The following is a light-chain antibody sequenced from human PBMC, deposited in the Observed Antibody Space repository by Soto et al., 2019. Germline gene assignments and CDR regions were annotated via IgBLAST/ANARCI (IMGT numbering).Light chain of an antibody. CDR3: HQYGSSPLP. CDR2: GAS. J-gene: IGKJ3*01. V-gene: IGKV3-20*01. CDR1: QSVSSSY. Sequence: EIVLTQSPGTLSLSPGERATLSCRASQSVSSSYLAWYQQKPGQAPRLLIYGASSRATGIPDRFSGSGSGKDFTLTISRLEPEDFAVYYCHQYGSSPLPFGPGTKVDI.